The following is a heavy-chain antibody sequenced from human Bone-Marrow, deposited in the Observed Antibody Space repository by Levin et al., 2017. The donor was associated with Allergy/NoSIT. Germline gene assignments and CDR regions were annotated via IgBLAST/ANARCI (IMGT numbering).Heavy chain of an antibody. Sequence: GASVKVSCKASGYAFTGSPIHWVRQAPGQGLEWMGWINPGNGYTKYSQKVQGRVTFTRDTAASTASMELSSLKSEDTAVYYCAREGITSGNFDYWGQGSLVTVA. CDR1: GYAFTGSP. CDR2: INPGNGYT. D-gene: IGHD1-26*01. J-gene: IGHJ4*02. V-gene: IGHV1-3*01. CDR3: AREGITSGNFDY.